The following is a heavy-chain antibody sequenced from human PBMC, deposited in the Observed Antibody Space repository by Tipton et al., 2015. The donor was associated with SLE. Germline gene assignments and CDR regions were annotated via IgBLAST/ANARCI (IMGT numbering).Heavy chain of an antibody. Sequence: SLRLSCAASGFTFSSYEMNWVRQAPGKGLEWVSYISSSGSTIYYADSVKGRFTISRDNAKNPLYLQMNSLRAEDTAVYYCAREEQLVHFDYWGQGTLVTVSS. CDR3: AREEQLVHFDY. V-gene: IGHV3-48*03. CDR1: GFTFSSYE. J-gene: IGHJ4*02. D-gene: IGHD6-13*01. CDR2: ISSSGSTI.